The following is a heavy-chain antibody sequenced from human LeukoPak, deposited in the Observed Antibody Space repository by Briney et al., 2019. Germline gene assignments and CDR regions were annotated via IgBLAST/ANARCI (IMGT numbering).Heavy chain of an antibody. CDR3: VSGVKTYSFDY. Sequence: GGSLRLSCAASGFIFSDYSMSWVRQAPGKGLEWVSSISSSSTYIYYADSLKSRFTISRDNAKNSLFLQMNTLRAEDTALYYCVSGVKTYSFDYWGQGTLVTVSS. CDR2: ISSSSTYI. V-gene: IGHV3-21*01. D-gene: IGHD3-16*01. J-gene: IGHJ4*02. CDR1: GFIFSDYS.